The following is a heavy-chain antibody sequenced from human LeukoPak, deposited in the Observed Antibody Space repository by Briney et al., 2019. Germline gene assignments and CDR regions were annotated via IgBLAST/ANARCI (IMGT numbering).Heavy chain of an antibody. CDR1: GFTVSSNY. V-gene: IGHV3-66*02. CDR2: IYSGGST. CDR3: ARGRGNGDYDYDAFDI. D-gene: IGHD4-17*01. J-gene: IGHJ3*02. Sequence: PGGSLRLSCAASGFTVSSNYMSWVRQAPGKGLEGVSVIYSGGSTYYADSVKGRFTISRDNSKNTLYLQMNSLRAEDTTVYYCARGRGNGDYDYDAFDIWGQGTMVTVSS.